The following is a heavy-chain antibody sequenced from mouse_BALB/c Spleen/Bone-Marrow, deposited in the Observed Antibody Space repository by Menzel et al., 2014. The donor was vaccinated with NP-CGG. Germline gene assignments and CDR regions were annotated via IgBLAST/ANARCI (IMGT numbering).Heavy chain of an antibody. CDR1: GYTFTSYW. V-gene: IGHV1S41*01. J-gene: IGHJ2*01. D-gene: IGHD3-3*01. CDR2: IAPVSAGT. CDR3: ARRGLHYFDY. Sequence: DLVKPGASVNLSCKASGYTFTSYWINWIKQRPRQGLEWIGRIAPVSAGTYYNEMFKGKATLTVDTSSSTAYIQLSSLSSDDSAVYFCARRGLHYFDYWGQGTTLTVSS.